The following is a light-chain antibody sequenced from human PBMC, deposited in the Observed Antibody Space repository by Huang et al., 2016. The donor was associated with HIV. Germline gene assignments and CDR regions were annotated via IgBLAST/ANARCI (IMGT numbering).Light chain of an antibody. CDR2: WAS. Sequence: IVMTQSPDSLAVSLGERATINCESSQSLLFNSNRMNYLAWYQQRPGLPPKLAIYWASTRESGVPDRFSGSGSGADFALTINNFTAEDVAVYYCQQSLRAPYTFGRGTYVEIK. V-gene: IGKV4-1*01. CDR1: QSLLFNSNRMNY. J-gene: IGKJ2*01. CDR3: QQSLRAPYT.